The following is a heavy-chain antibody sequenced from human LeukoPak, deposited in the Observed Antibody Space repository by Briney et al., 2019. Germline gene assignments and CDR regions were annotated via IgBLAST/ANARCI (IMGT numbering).Heavy chain of an antibody. CDR2: ISGGGDKT. D-gene: IGHD3-22*01. Sequence: GGSLRLSCAASGLTFSSQAMSWVRQAPGKGLEWVSAISGGGDKTYYADSVKGRFTISRDNSKNTLYVQMNNLKVEDTAVYYCANSAGYTSGSQHNFDYWGQGTLVTVSS. CDR3: ANSAGYTSGSQHNFDY. V-gene: IGHV3-23*01. CDR1: GLTFSSQA. J-gene: IGHJ4*02.